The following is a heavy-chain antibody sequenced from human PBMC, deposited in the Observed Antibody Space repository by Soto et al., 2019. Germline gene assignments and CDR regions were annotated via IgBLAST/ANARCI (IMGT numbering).Heavy chain of an antibody. Sequence: QVQLQESGPGLVKPSETLSLTCTVSGGSISSYYWSWIRQPPGKGLEWIGYIYYSGSTNYNPSLKNQVTISVDTSKNQCSLKLSSVTAADTAVYYCARVLEYCSSTSCYAPLDYWGQGTLVTVSS. CDR2: IYYSGST. CDR1: GGSISSYY. J-gene: IGHJ4*02. CDR3: ARVLEYCSSTSCYAPLDY. V-gene: IGHV4-59*01. D-gene: IGHD2-2*01.